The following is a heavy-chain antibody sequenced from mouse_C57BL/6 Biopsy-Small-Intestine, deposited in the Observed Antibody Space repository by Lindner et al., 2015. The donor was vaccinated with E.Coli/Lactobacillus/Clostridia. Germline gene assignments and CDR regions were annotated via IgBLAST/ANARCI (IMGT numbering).Heavy chain of an antibody. V-gene: IGHV1-84*02. J-gene: IGHJ4*01. CDR1: GYTFSDYY. D-gene: IGHD2-2*01. CDR3: ARDGRDGVDFWSGYDY. Sequence: SVKVSCKASGYTFSDYYIHWVRQAPGQGFEWMGWINANSGVTDSARRLRGRVTMTRDTSITTVYMELSRLESDDTAVYYCARDGRDGVDFWSGYDYWGQGTLVTVSS. CDR2: INANSGVT.